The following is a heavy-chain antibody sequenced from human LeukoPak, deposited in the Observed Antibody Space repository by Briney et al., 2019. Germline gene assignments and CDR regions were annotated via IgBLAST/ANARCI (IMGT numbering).Heavy chain of an antibody. V-gene: IGHV4-34*01. CDR1: GGSFSGYY. D-gene: IGHD4-17*01. Sequence: PSETLSITCAVYGGSFSGYYWSRIRQPPGKGLEWIGEINHSGSTNYNPSLKSRVTISVDTSKNQFSLKLSSVTAADTAVYYCASSAQIRTTVTLDYWGQGTLVTVSS. J-gene: IGHJ4*02. CDR3: ASSAQIRTTVTLDY. CDR2: INHSGST.